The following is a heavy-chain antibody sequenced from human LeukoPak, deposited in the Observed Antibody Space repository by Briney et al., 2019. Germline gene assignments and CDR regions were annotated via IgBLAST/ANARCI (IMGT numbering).Heavy chain of an antibody. CDR1: GGSISSYY. D-gene: IGHD2-15*01. CDR2: IYYSGST. J-gene: IGHJ6*02. Sequence: SETLSLTCTVSGGSISSYYWSWIRQPPGKRLEWIGYIYYSGSTNYNPSLKSRVTISVDTSKNQFTLKLSSVTAADTAVYYCARDRRGAHSGYYYYYGMDVWGQGTTVTVSS. CDR3: ARDRRGAHSGYYYYYGMDV. V-gene: IGHV4-59*01.